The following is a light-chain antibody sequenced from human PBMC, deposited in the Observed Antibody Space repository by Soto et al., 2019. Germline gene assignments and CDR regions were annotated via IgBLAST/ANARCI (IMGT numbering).Light chain of an antibody. Sequence: EFVLTQSPGTLSLSPGERATLSCRASQTVRNNYLAWYQQKPGQAPRLLIYDASSRATGIPDRFSGGGSGTDFTLTISRLEPEDFAVYYCHDYGSSLWGFGPVTK. CDR3: HDYGSSLWG. V-gene: IGKV3-20*01. CDR2: DAS. CDR1: QTVRNNY. J-gene: IGKJ1*01.